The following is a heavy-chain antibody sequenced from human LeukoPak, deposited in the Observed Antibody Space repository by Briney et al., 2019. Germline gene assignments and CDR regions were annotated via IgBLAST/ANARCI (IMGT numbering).Heavy chain of an antibody. Sequence: GGSLRLSCAASGSTFDDYAMHWVRQAPGKGLEWVPLISGDGGSTYYADSVKGRFTISRDNSKNSLYLQMNSLRTEDTALYYCAKSLVRGVIRHYYYGMDVWGQGTTVTVSS. J-gene: IGHJ6*02. CDR3: AKSLVRGVIRHYYYGMDV. CDR1: GSTFDDYA. CDR2: ISGDGGST. V-gene: IGHV3-43*02. D-gene: IGHD3-10*01.